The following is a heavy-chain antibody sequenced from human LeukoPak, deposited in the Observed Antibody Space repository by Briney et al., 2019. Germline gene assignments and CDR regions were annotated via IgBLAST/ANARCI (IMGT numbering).Heavy chain of an antibody. J-gene: IGHJ4*02. CDR2: INHSGST. CDR1: GGSFSGYY. Sequence: PSETLSLTCAVYGGSFSGYYWSWIRQPPGKGLEWIGEINHSGSTDYNPSLKSRVTISLDTSKNQFSLKLSSVTAADTAVYYCARGPGYYDSSGYYLFDYWGQGTLVTVSS. CDR3: ARGPGYYDSSGYYLFDY. D-gene: IGHD3-22*01. V-gene: IGHV4-34*01.